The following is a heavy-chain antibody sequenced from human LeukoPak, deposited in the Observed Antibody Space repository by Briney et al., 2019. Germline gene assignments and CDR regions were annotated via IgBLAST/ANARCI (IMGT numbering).Heavy chain of an antibody. V-gene: IGHV3-30-3*01. CDR1: GFTFSSYA. CDR3: ARQVGYYDFWSGLDY. CDR2: ISYDGSNK. Sequence: GSLRLSCAASGFTFSSYAMHWVRQAPGKGLEWVAVISYDGSNKYYADSVKGRFTISRDNSKNTLYLQMNSLRAEDTAVFYCARQVGYYDFWSGLDYWGQGTLVTVSS. J-gene: IGHJ4*02. D-gene: IGHD3-3*01.